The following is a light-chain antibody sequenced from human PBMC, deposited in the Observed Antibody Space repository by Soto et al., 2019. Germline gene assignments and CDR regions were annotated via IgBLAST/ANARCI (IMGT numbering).Light chain of an antibody. CDR2: WAS. J-gene: IGKJ2*01. CDR3: QQYYRSPPMYT. Sequence: DIVMTQSPDSLAVSLGERATINCKSSQSVLDSSNNKNYLAWYQQKVGQPPKRLIYWASTRESGVPDRFSGSGSGTDFTLTIISLQAEDVAVYYCQQYYRSPPMYTFGQGTKLEIK. CDR1: QSVLDSSNNKNY. V-gene: IGKV4-1*01.